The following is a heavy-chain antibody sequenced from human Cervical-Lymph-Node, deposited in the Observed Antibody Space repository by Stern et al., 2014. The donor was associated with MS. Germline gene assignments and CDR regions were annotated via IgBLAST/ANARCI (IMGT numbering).Heavy chain of an antibody. V-gene: IGHV1-69*01. J-gene: IGHJ5*02. CDR3: ALSSETSDRWYSLGYDL. CDR1: GGPFSNFP. D-gene: IGHD6-13*01. Sequence: LQLEESGAAVTKPGSSVKVSCKVSGGPFSNFPSSCVRQAPGQDLAWMGGIFPVFGTPTYAQEFRGRVTITADVSTSTVYMELSSLRSDDTAVYYCALSSETSDRWYSLGYDLWGQGTLVTVSS. CDR2: IFPVFGTP.